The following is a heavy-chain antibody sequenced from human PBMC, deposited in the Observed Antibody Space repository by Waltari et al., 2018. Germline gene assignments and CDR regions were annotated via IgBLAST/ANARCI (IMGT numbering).Heavy chain of an antibody. Sequence: QVQLQESGPGLVKPSETLSLTCAVSGYSISSGYYWGWVRQPPGKGRAWIGSSYHSGSTYYNPSLKSRVTIAVDTSKNQFSLKLSSVTAADTAVYYCARLDSPVDYWGQGTLVTVSS. CDR3: ARLDSPVDY. V-gene: IGHV4-38-2*01. CDR2: SYHSGST. CDR1: GYSISSGYY. J-gene: IGHJ4*02. D-gene: IGHD2-2*01.